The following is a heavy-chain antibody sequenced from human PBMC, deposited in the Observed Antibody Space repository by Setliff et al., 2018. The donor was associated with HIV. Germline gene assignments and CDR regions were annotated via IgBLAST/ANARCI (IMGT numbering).Heavy chain of an antibody. J-gene: IGHJ4*02. CDR3: AKGGYGGAYYVAGY. CDR1: GFRVTDTY. V-gene: IGHV3-53*01. Sequence: PGGSLRLSCEASGFRVTDTYMAWVRRAPGKGLEGVTLICKAGKTYYADFVKGRFTIARDDTKNTVSLQMTNLEPGDTAMYYCAKGGYGGAYYVAGYWGQGTKVTVSS. CDR2: ICKAGKT. D-gene: IGHD5-18*01.